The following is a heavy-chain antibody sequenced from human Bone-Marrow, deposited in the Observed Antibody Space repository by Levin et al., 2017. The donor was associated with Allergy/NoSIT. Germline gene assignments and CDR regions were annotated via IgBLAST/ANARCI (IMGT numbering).Heavy chain of an antibody. D-gene: IGHD5-18*01. CDR3: ARDLLLRYSYGSECVGY. CDR1: GFTFSSYG. J-gene: IGHJ4*02. CDR2: IWYDGSNK. V-gene: IGHV3-33*01. Sequence: GGSLRLSCAASGFTFSSYGMHWVRQAPGKGLEWVAVIWYDGSNKYYADSVKGRFTISRDNSKNTLYLQMNSLRAEDTAVYYCARDLLLRYSYGSECVGYWGQGTLVTVSS.